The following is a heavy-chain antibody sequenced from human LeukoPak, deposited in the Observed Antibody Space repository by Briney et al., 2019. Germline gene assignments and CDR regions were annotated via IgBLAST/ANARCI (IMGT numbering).Heavy chain of an antibody. CDR1: GGSISSYY. V-gene: IGHV4-59*01. J-gene: IGHJ3*02. CDR2: IYYSGST. CDR3: ARADPPVTTDAFDI. D-gene: IGHD4-17*01. Sequence: PSETLSPTCTVSGGSISSYYWSWIRQPPGKGLEWIGYIYYSGSTNYNPSLKSRVTISVDTSKNQFSLKLSSVTAADTAVYYCARADPPVTTDAFDIWGQGTMVTVSS.